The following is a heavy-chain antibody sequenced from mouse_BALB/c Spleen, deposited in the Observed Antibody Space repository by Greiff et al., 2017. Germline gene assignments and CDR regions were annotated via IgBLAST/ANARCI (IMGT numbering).Heavy chain of an antibody. CDR3: ARRWLLEAMDY. V-gene: IGHV14-3*02. CDR1: GFNINDTY. J-gene: IGHJ4*01. CDR2: IDPANGNT. Sequence: VQLQQSGAELVKPGASVKLSCTASGFNINDTYMHWVKQRPEQGLEWIGRIDPANGNTKYDPKFQGKATITADTSSNTAYLQLSSLTSEDTAVYYCARRWLLEAMDYWGQGTSVTVSA. D-gene: IGHD2-3*01.